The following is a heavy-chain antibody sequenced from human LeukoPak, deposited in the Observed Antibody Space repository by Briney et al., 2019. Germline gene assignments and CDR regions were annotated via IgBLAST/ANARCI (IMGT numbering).Heavy chain of an antibody. CDR1: GGTFSSYA. D-gene: IGHD1-26*01. V-gene: IGHV1-69*05. Sequence: SVKVSCKASGGTFSSYAISWVRQAPGQGLEWMGGIIPIFGKANYEQKFQGRVTITTDESTSTAYMELSSLRSEDTAVYYCARSRWELHVGVYWGQGTLVTVSS. CDR2: IIPIFGKA. J-gene: IGHJ4*02. CDR3: ARSRWELHVGVY.